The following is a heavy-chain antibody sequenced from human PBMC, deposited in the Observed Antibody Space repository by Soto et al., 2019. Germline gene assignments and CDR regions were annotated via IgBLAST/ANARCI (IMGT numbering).Heavy chain of an antibody. CDR3: AADSPNYDFWSGYSESQFDY. V-gene: IGHV1-58*01. D-gene: IGHD3-3*01. Sequence: ASVKVSCKASGFTFTSSAVQWVRQARGQRLEWIGWIVVGSGNTNYAQKFQERVTITRDMSTSTAYMELSSLRSEDTAVYYCAADSPNYDFWSGYSESQFDYWGQGTLVTVSS. CDR2: IVVGSGNT. J-gene: IGHJ4*02. CDR1: GFTFTSSA.